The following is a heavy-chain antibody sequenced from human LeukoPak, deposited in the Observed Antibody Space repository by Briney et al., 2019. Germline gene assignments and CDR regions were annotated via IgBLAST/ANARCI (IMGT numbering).Heavy chain of an antibody. CDR1: GFTFSRCE. D-gene: IGHD6-13*01. Sequence: PGGSLRLSCAASGFTFSRCEMNWVRQPPGKGLEWVSSISSSSSYIYYADSVKGRFTISRDNAKNSLYLQMNSLRAEDTAVYYCARLPPDEAADYFDYWGQGTLVTVSS. CDR2: ISSSSSYI. V-gene: IGHV3-21*04. J-gene: IGHJ4*02. CDR3: ARLPPDEAADYFDY.